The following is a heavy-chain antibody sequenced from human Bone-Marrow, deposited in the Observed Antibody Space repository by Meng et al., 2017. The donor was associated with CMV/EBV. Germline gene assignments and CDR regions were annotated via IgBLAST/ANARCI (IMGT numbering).Heavy chain of an antibody. CDR2: IYYSGST. CDR3: ARHSYYYDSSGYYYYYFDY. V-gene: IGHV4-38-2*02. D-gene: IGHD3-22*01. CDR1: GYSISNTYY. J-gene: IGHJ4*02. Sequence: GTLRLSCSVSGYSISNTYYWGWIRQPPGKGLEWIGSIYYSGSTYYNSSLKSRVTISVDTSKNQFSLKLSSVTAADTAVYYCARHSYYYDSSGYYYYYFDYWGQGTLVTVSS.